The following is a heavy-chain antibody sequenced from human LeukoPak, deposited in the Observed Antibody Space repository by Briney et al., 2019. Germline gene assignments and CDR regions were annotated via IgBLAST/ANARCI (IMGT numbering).Heavy chain of an antibody. CDR1: GYTFTIYY. Sequence: ASVKVSFTASGYTFTIYYMHWVRQAPGQGLEWMGIINPSGGSTSYAQKFQGRVTMTRDTSTSTVYMELSSLRSEDTAVYYCARVAVGSGIKDSDDYWGQGTLVTVSS. D-gene: IGHD3-10*01. V-gene: IGHV1-46*01. J-gene: IGHJ4*02. CDR3: ARVAVGSGIKDSDDY. CDR2: INPSGGST.